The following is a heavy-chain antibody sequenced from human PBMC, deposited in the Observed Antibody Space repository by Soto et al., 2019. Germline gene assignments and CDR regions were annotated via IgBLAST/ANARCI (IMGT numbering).Heavy chain of an antibody. V-gene: IGHV4-59*01. CDR3: AKDLGPPTGY. J-gene: IGHJ4*02. D-gene: IGHD3-9*01. CDR1: GGSISSYY. Sequence: SETLSLTCTVSGGSISSYYWSWIRQPPGKGLEWIGYIYYSGSTNYNPSLKSRVTISVDTSKNQFSLKLSSVTAADTAVYYCAKDLGPPTGYWGQGALVTVSS. CDR2: IYYSGST.